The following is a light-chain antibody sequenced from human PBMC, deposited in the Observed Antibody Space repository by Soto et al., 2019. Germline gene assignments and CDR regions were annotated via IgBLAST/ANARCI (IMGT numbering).Light chain of an antibody. Sequence: QSALTQPASVSGSPGQSITISCAGTSSDVGGHNYVSWYQQHPGKAPKLIIYDVNNRPSGVSNRFSGSKSGNPASLTISGLQANDEADCFFYAHKGSSPLYVFGTGTKVIV. V-gene: IGLV2-14*03. CDR1: SSDVGGHNY. CDR3: YAHKGSSPLYV. J-gene: IGLJ1*01. CDR2: DVN.